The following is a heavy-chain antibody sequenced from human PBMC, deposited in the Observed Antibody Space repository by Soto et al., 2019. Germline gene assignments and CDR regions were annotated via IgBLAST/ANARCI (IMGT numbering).Heavy chain of an antibody. J-gene: IGHJ4*01. D-gene: IGHD3-10*01. CDR1: GFSVSSNY. CDR3: ARDVEDGIYWDLGY. CDR2: IYSDGST. Sequence: PGGSLRLSCAASGFSVSSNYLTWVRQAPGKGLEWVSVIYSDGSTYYADSVKGRFTISRDNSKNTLYLQMNSLRTEDTAIYYCARDVEDGIYWDLGYWGHGTRVTVSS. V-gene: IGHV3-53*05.